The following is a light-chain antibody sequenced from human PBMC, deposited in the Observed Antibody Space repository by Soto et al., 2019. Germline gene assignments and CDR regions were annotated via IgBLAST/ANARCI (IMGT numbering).Light chain of an antibody. Sequence: QSALTQPASVSGSPGQSITISCTGSSSDVGAYNYVSWYQQHPGKVPKLLIYEVSERPSGVPDRFSGSKSGNTASLTVSGLQAEDEADYYCSSYAGSSNVFGTGTKVTVL. J-gene: IGLJ1*01. CDR1: SSDVGAYNY. CDR2: EVS. CDR3: SSYAGSSNV. V-gene: IGLV2-8*01.